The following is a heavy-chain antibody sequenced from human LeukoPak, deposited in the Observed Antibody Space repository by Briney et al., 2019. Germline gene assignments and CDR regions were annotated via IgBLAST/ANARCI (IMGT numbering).Heavy chain of an antibody. J-gene: IGHJ4*02. CDR2: IYSGGTT. CDR3: TKGDITMIPD. D-gene: IGHD3-22*01. V-gene: IGHV3-23*03. CDR1: GFTFDDYA. Sequence: GGSLRLSCAASGFTFDDYAMHWVRQAPGKGLEWVSIIYSGGTTYYADSVKGRFTISRDNSKNTLFLQMNSLRAEDTAVYYCTKGDITMIPDWGQGTLVTVSS.